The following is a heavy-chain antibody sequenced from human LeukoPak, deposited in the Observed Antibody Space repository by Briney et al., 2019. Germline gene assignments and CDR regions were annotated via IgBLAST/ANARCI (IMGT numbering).Heavy chain of an antibody. Sequence: ASVKVSCKASGGTFSSYAISWVRQAPGQGLEWMGRIIPILGIANYAQKFQGRVTITADKSTSTAYMELRSLRSDDTAVYYCARGVYSSSWWDDYWGQGTLVTVSS. D-gene: IGHD6-13*01. CDR3: ARGVYSSSWWDDY. V-gene: IGHV1-69*04. J-gene: IGHJ4*02. CDR1: GGTFSSYA. CDR2: IIPILGIA.